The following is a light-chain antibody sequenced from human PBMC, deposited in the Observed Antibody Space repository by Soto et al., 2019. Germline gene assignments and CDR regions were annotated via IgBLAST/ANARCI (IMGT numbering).Light chain of an antibody. J-gene: IGLJ1*01. CDR1: SSDVGGYNY. V-gene: IGLV2-14*01. CDR2: EVS. Sequence: QSALTQPASVSGSPGQSITISCTGTSSDVGGYNYVSWYQQHPGKAPKLMIYEVSTRPSGVSNRFSGSKSGNTASLTISGLQAEDEADYYCSSYTSSSTPHYVFGTGTKLTVL. CDR3: SSYTSSSTPHYV.